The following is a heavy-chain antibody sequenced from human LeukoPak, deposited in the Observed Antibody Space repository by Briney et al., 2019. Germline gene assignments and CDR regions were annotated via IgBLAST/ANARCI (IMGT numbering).Heavy chain of an antibody. J-gene: IGHJ4*02. CDR2: ISAYNGNT. CDR1: GYTFTSNS. CDR3: ARAPRLRFLEWFLYPFDY. V-gene: IGHV1-18*01. Sequence: ASVKVSCKASGYTFTSNSISWVRQAPGQGLEWMGWISAYNGNTNYAQKLQGRVTMTTDTSTSTAYMELRSLRSDDTAVYYCARAPRLRFLEWFLYPFDYWGQGTLVTVSS. D-gene: IGHD3-3*01.